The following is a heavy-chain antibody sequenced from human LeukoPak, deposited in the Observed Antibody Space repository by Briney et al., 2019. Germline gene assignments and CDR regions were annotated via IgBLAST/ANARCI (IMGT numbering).Heavy chain of an antibody. D-gene: IGHD3-3*01. Sequence: SETLSLTCTVSNGSVGSNFWTYMRQPAGQGLEWIGRIHTSGTTNYNPSLKSRVTMSVDTSKNQFSLELSSVTAADTAVYYCARGDGFWSGYYSGYYYYGMDVWGQGTTVTVSS. J-gene: IGHJ6*02. CDR3: ARGDGFWSGYYSGYYYYGMDV. CDR1: NGSVGSNF. V-gene: IGHV4-4*07. CDR2: IHTSGTT.